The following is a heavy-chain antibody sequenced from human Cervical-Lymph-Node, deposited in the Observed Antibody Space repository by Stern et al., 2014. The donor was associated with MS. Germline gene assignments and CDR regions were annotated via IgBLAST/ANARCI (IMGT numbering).Heavy chain of an antibody. D-gene: IGHD1-1*01. V-gene: IGHV1-46*01. CDR1: GYTFTTYY. J-gene: IGHJ4*02. Sequence: QVQLVQSGAEIRKPGASVKISCEASGYTFTTYYIHWVRQAPGQGLEWVALFNPIGGKSTYAQRFQCRFTVTGDTSTSTVSLELTGLTSEDTAVYYCARVLSLATSDSWVQGTLVIVSS. CDR3: ARVLSLATSDS. CDR2: FNPIGGKS.